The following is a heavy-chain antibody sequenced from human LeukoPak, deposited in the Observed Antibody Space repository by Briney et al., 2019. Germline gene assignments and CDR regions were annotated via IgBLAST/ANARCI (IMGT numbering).Heavy chain of an antibody. CDR2: IYYSGST. V-gene: IGHV4-59*01. D-gene: IGHD3-10*01. CDR1: GGSISSYY. J-gene: IGHJ3*02. Sequence: SETLSLTCTVSGGSISSYYWSWIRQPPGKGLEWIGYIYYSGSTNYDPSLKGRVTISVDTSKNQFSLKLSSVTAADTAVYYCARDGVRGQDAFDIWGQGTMVTVSS. CDR3: ARDGVRGQDAFDI.